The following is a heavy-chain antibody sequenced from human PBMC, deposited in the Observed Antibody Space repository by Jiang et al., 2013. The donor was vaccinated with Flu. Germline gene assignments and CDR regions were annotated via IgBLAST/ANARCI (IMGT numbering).Heavy chain of an antibody. CDR2: IYSGGGT. CDR3: ARNNDGFSI. Sequence: SGGGLIQPGGSLTIYCAVSGFTVYNNYMSWVRQVPGKGLEWVSVIYSGGGTDYAASVKGRFTISRDKSKNTVYLLMNSLRAEDTAIYYCARNNDGFSIWGQGTEVTVAS. J-gene: IGHJ3*02. CDR1: GFTVYNNY. V-gene: IGHV3-53*01.